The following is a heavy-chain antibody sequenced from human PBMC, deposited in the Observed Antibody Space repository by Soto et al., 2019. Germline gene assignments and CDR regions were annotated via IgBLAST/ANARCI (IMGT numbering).Heavy chain of an antibody. D-gene: IGHD1-26*01. CDR1: GGYIIGYY. Sequence: PSEILCLTCTVSGGYIIGYYCRWIRQPPGKGLEWIGYIYYSGSTDYNPSLKSRVTISVDTSKNQFSLKLSSVTAADTAVYYCARDAAVGLFDYWGQGTLVTVS. V-gene: IGHV4-59*01. CDR2: IYYSGST. CDR3: ARDAAVGLFDY. J-gene: IGHJ4*02.